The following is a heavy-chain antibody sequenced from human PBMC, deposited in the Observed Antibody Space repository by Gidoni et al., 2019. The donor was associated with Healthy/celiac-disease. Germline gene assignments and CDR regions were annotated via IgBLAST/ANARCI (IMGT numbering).Heavy chain of an antibody. J-gene: IGHJ4*02. D-gene: IGHD1-26*01. CDR3: ARAIGGSYYWVY. CDR2: ILPIFGTA. V-gene: IGHV1-69*01. CDR1: GGTCSSYA. Sequence: QVQLVQSGAEVKKPGSSVKVDGKAFGGTCSSYAISLVRQAPGQGLEWMGGILPIFGTANSAQKFQGRVTITADDSTSTAYMALGSLRSGDTAVYYCARAIGGSYYWVYWGQGTLVTVSS.